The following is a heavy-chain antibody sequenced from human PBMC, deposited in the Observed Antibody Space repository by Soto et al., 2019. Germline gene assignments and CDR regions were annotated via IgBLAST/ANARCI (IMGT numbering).Heavy chain of an antibody. D-gene: IGHD6-6*01. Sequence: PGGSLRLSCAASGFTFSSYAMHWVRQAPGKGLEWVAVISYDGSNKYYADSVKGRFTISRDNSKNTLYLQMNSLRAEDTAVYYCARDRVAARSLDYWGQGTLVTVSS. V-gene: IGHV3-30-3*01. CDR2: ISYDGSNK. CDR1: GFTFSSYA. J-gene: IGHJ4*02. CDR3: ARDRVAARSLDY.